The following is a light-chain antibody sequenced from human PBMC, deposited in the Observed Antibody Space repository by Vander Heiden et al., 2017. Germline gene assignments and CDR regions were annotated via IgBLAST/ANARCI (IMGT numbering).Light chain of an antibody. J-gene: IGKJ3*01. CDR1: QSLLHSNGYNY. V-gene: IGKV2-28*01. CDR2: LGS. Sequence: DIVMTQSTLSLPVTPGEPASISCRSSQSLLHSNGYNYLDWYLQKPGQSPQLLIYLGSNRASGVPDRFSGSGSGTDFTLKISRVEAEDVGVYYCRQALQTPRTFGPGTKVDIK. CDR3: RQALQTPRT.